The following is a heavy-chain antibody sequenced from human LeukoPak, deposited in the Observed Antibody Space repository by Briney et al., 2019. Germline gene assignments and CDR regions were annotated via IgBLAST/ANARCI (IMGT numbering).Heavy chain of an antibody. V-gene: IGHV3-33*01. Sequence: GGSLRLSCAASGFTFSSYGMHWVRQAPGKGLEWVAVIWYDGSNKYYADSVKGRFTISRDNSRNTLYLQMNSLRAEDTAVYYCARAGQPSRAYSGSPPRTPSGDYWGQGTLVTVSS. CDR3: ARAGQPSRAYSGSPPRTPSGDY. J-gene: IGHJ4*02. CDR1: GFTFSSYG. D-gene: IGHD1-26*01. CDR2: IWYDGSNK.